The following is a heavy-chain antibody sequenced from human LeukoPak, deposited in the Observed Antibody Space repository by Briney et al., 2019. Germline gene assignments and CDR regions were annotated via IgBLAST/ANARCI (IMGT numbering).Heavy chain of an antibody. Sequence: PSQTLYLTCTVSGGSISSGGYYWSWIRQHPGKGLEWIGYIYYSGSTYYNPSLKSRVTISVDTSKNQFSLKLSSVTASDTAVYYCARVVVPAATAEYFQHWGQGTLVTVSS. V-gene: IGHV4-31*03. CDR2: IYYSGST. CDR1: GGSISSGGYY. CDR3: ARVVVPAATAEYFQH. D-gene: IGHD2-2*01. J-gene: IGHJ1*01.